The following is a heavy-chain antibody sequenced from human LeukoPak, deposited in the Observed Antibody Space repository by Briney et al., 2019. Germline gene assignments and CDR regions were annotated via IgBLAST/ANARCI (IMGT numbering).Heavy chain of an antibody. CDR1: GFTFSSYS. Sequence: GGSLRLSCAASGFTFSSYSMNWVRQAPGKGLEGVSSISSSSSYIYYADSGKGRFTITRDNAKHSLYLQMNSLRAEHTAVYYCAREFHGMATEYWGQGTLVPVSS. CDR3: AREFHGMATEY. J-gene: IGHJ4*02. D-gene: IGHD5-24*01. CDR2: ISSSSSYI. V-gene: IGHV3-21*01.